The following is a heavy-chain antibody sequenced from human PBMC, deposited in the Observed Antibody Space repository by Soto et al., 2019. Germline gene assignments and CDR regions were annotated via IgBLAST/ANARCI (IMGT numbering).Heavy chain of an antibody. Sequence: GGSLRLSCAASGFTVSSNFMSWLRQAPGEGQGLRRGLEWVSSISGSGGSTYYADSVKGRFTISRDKSKNTLYLQMRSLRGVDTAVYYCARTLYGDNVDYWGQGTLVTVSS. CDR2: ISGSGGST. D-gene: IGHD4-17*01. V-gene: IGHV3-53*05. CDR1: GFTVSSNF. CDR3: ARTLYGDNVDY. J-gene: IGHJ4*02.